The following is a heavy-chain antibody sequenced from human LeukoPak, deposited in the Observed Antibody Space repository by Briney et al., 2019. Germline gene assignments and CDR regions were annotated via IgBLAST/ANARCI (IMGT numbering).Heavy chain of an antibody. D-gene: IGHD3-9*01. V-gene: IGHV3-23*01. Sequence: PGGSLRLSCAASGFTFSSYGMSWVRQAPGKGLEWVSAISGSGGSTYYADSVKGRFTISRDNSKNTLYLQMNSLRAEDTAVYYCAKEGGPHYDILTGYQNWFDPWGQGTLVTVSS. CDR1: GFTFSSYG. J-gene: IGHJ5*02. CDR3: AKEGGPHYDILTGYQNWFDP. CDR2: ISGSGGST.